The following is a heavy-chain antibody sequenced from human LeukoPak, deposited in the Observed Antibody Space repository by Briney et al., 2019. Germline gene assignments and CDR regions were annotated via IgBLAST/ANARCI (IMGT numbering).Heavy chain of an antibody. CDR2: IIPIFGTA. CDR3: ARDPYYYDSSGLGDY. V-gene: IGHV1-69*05. J-gene: IGHJ4*02. CDR1: GGTFSSYA. Sequence: ASVKVSCKASGGTFSSYAISWVRQAPGQGLEWMGGIIPIFGTANYAQKFQGRVTITTDESTSTAYMELSSLRSEDTAVYYCARDPYYYDSSGLGDYWGQGTLVTVSS. D-gene: IGHD3-22*01.